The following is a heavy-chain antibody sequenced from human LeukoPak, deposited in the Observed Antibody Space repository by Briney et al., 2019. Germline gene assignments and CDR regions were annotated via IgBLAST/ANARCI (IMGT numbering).Heavy chain of an antibody. J-gene: IGHJ2*01. V-gene: IGHV3-13*01. CDR1: GFTFSTHD. CDR3: ARELVTAGVWYFDL. D-gene: IGHD6-13*01. Sequence: PGGSLRLSCAASGFTFSTHDMHWVRQPTGKNLEWVSSIGIAGDTNYLGSVTGRFRVSREKAKNFLYLQMNSLTAGDTAVYYCARELVTAGVWYFDLWGRGTLVTVSS. CDR2: IGIAGDT.